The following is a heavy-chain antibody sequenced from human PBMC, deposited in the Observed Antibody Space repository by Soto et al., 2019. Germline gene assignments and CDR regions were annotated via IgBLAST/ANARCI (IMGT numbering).Heavy chain of an antibody. Sequence: EVQVLESGGTLVQPGGSLRLSCAASGFAFNNHAMSWVRQAPGRGLEWVSTISGSGGSTYYADSVKGRFTISRDNSKNTLYLQMNSLRAEDTAIYYCAKDTFDVPPGFDYWGQGTLVTVSS. CDR1: GFAFNNHA. D-gene: IGHD3-9*01. J-gene: IGHJ4*02. CDR2: ISGSGGST. CDR3: AKDTFDVPPGFDY. V-gene: IGHV3-23*01.